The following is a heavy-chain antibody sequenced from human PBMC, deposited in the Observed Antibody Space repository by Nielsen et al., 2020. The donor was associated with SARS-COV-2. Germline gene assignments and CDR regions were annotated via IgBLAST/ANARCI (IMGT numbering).Heavy chain of an antibody. J-gene: IGHJ4*02. V-gene: IGHV3-53*01. Sequence: GESLKISCAASGFTVSSNYMSWVRQAPGKGLEWVSVIYSGGSTYYADSVKGRFTISRDNSKNTLYLQMNSLRAEDTAVYYCASSGWLDHWGQGTLVTVSS. CDR3: ASSGWLDH. CDR2: IYSGGST. D-gene: IGHD6-19*01. CDR1: GFTVSSNY.